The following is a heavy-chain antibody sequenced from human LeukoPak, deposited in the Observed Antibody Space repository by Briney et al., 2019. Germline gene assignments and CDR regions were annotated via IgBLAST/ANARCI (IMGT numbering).Heavy chain of an antibody. Sequence: WGSLRLSCAASGFTFSSYGMHWVRPAQGKGLEGVAVISYDGSNKYYADSVKGRFTISRDNSKNTLYLQINSLRAEDTAVYYCAPKSGWLYYFDYWGQGTLVPVSS. CDR3: APKSGWLYYFDY. D-gene: IGHD6-19*01. V-gene: IGHV3-30*03. CDR1: GFTFSSYG. CDR2: ISYDGSNK. J-gene: IGHJ4*02.